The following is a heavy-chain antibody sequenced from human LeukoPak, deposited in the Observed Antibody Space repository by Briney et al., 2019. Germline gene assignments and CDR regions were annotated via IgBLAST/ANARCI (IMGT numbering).Heavy chain of an antibody. V-gene: IGHV3-7*01. CDR3: ARDRRTQYYYYYYGMDV. CDR1: GFTFSSYW. J-gene: IGHJ6*02. Sequence: GGSLRLSCAASGFTFSSYWMSWVRQAPGKGLEWVANIKQDGSEKYYVDSVKGRITISRDNAKNSLYLQMNSLRAEDTAVYYCARDRRTQYYYYYYGMDVWGQGTTATVSS. CDR2: IKQDGSEK. D-gene: IGHD1-14*01.